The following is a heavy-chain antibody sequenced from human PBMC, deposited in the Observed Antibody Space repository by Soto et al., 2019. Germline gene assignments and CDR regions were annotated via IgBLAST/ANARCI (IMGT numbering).Heavy chain of an antibody. CDR3: AREPRASNGDYINSYYYYMDV. Sequence: EVQLVESGGGLVQPGGSLRLSCVASGFAFTSYRMHWVRQAPGQGLVWVSRIKTDGSRTTYADSVKGRFTISRDNAKNTLYLQMNSLRAEDTAVYYCAREPRASNGDYINSYYYYMDVWGTGTTVTVSS. CDR2: IKTDGSRT. D-gene: IGHD4-17*01. CDR1: GFAFTSYR. V-gene: IGHV3-74*03. J-gene: IGHJ6*03.